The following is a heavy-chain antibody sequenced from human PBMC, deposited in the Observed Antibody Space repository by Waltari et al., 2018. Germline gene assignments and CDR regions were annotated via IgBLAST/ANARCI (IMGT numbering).Heavy chain of an antibody. V-gene: IGHV3-30*18. CDR3: AKPDNYYGSLFNWLDP. J-gene: IGHJ5*02. D-gene: IGHD3-10*01. CDR2: ISYDGRDK. Sequence: QVHLVESGGGVVQPGRSLRLSCAASGFIFSDYGIHWVRPAPGKGLEWVAVISYDGRDKHYADSVKGRFTISRDNPKNTVYLQINSLRVEDTALYYCAKPDNYYGSLFNWLDPWGQGTLVTVSS. CDR1: GFIFSDYG.